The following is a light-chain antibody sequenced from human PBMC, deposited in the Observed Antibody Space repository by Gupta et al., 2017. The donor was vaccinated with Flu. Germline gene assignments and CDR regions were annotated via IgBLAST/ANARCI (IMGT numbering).Light chain of an antibody. V-gene: IGKV1-5*03. CDR1: ESISGW. J-gene: IGKJ1*01. Sequence: DIQMTQSPSTLSASVGDRVTIACRASESISGWLAWYQQKPGKAPKLLIYKTSGLEDGVPSRFSGSGSGTEFSLTISSLQPDDFATYYCQQYYNYSWTFGHGTKVEIK. CDR3: QQYYNYSWT. CDR2: KTS.